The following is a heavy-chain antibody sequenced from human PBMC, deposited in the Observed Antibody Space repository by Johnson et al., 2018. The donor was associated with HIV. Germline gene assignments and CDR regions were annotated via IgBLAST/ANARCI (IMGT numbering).Heavy chain of an antibody. CDR2: IGTAGDT. Sequence: VQLVESGGGLVQPGGSLRLSCAASGFTFSSYDMHWVRQATGKGLEWVSAIGTAGDTYYPGSVKGRFTISRENAKNSLYLQMNSLRAGDTAVYYCARGRLGDPFPGAFDIWGQGTMVTVSS. V-gene: IGHV3-13*01. CDR1: GFTFSSYD. J-gene: IGHJ3*02. D-gene: IGHD3-16*01. CDR3: ARGRLGDPFPGAFDI.